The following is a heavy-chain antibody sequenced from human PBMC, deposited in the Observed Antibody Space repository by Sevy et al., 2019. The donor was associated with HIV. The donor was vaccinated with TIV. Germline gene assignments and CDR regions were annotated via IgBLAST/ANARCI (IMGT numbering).Heavy chain of an antibody. Sequence: GGSLRLSCAASGFTFSSYAMSWVRQAPGKGLEWVSAISGSGGSTYYADSVKGRFTISRDNSKNTLYLQMNSLRAEDTAVYYCAKYYYGSGSYYNEQPGQAGLFAFDIWGQRTMVTVSS. J-gene: IGHJ3*02. CDR2: ISGSGGST. D-gene: IGHD3-10*01. CDR3: AKYYYGSGSYYNEQPGQAGLFAFDI. V-gene: IGHV3-23*01. CDR1: GFTFSSYA.